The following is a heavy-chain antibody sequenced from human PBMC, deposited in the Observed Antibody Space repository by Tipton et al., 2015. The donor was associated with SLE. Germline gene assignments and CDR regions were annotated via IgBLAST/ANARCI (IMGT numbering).Heavy chain of an antibody. J-gene: IGHJ3*02. D-gene: IGHD2/OR15-2a*01. Sequence: QLVQSGAEVKKPGASVKVSCKASGYSFNTYAVSWVRQAPGQGLEWVGWISAYVSNTNYAQRFQGRVTLTKDTGTATAYMEIRDLTSDDTAVYYCARFDVSMAKGAFDIWGQGAMVTVSS. V-gene: IGHV1-18*01. CDR3: ARFDVSMAKGAFDI. CDR1: GYSFNTYA. CDR2: ISAYVSNT.